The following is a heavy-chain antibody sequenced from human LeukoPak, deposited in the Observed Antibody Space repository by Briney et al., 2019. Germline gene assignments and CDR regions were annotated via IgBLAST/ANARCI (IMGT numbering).Heavy chain of an antibody. J-gene: IGHJ5*02. CDR3: ARNIHNWFDP. Sequence: ASVKVSCKASGYTFTSYGIAWVRQAPGQGLEWMEWISAYNGNTNYAQKLQGRVTMTTDTSTSTAYMELRSLRSDDTAMYYCARNIHNWFDPWGQGTLVTVSS. D-gene: IGHD1/OR15-1a*01. CDR2: ISAYNGNT. CDR1: GYTFTSYG. V-gene: IGHV1-18*01.